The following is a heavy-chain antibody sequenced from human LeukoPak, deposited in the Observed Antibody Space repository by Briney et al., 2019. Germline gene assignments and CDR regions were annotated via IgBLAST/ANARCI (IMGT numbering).Heavy chain of an antibody. CDR3: ARNLDHTTSGVLGY. V-gene: IGHV3-30*03. J-gene: IGHJ4*02. CDR1: GFTFSNYA. CDR2: ISDDGRNK. D-gene: IGHD3-10*01. Sequence: GGSLRLSCVASGFTFSNYAMSWIRQAPGKGLEWVAVISDDGRNKFYGEFVKGRFTISRDNSKNALYLQMHSLGAEDTAMYFCARNLDHTTSGVLGYWGQGTLVTVSS.